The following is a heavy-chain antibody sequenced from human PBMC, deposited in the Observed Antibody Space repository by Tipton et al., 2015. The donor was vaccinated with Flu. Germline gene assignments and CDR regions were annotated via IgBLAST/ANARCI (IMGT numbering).Heavy chain of an antibody. CDR1: GDSISSDFY. Sequence: TLSLTCTVSGDSISSDFYWAWIRQFPGKGLEWIGTVSRTGSTIYNPPLKSRVTISIDTTKNQFSLNMRSVTAADMAVYYCARRDNSNYVSDPKSWFDPWGQGTLVAVSS. V-gene: IGHV4-38-2*02. CDR3: ARRDNSNYVSDPKSWFDP. D-gene: IGHD4-11*01. CDR2: VSRTGST. J-gene: IGHJ5*02.